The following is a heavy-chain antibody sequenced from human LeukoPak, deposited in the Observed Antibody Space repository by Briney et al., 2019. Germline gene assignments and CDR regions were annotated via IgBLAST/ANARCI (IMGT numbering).Heavy chain of an antibody. CDR1: AFTFSSYW. J-gene: IGHJ4*02. Sequence: GGSLRLSCAASAFTFSSYWMNWVRQAPGKGLEWVASIKEDGSVKYYVDSVKGRFTVSRDSANNLLCLEMNSLRAEDTAVYYCASCSGWYANFDYWGQGTLVTVSS. D-gene: IGHD6-19*01. CDR3: ASCSGWYANFDY. V-gene: IGHV3-7*01. CDR2: IKEDGSVK.